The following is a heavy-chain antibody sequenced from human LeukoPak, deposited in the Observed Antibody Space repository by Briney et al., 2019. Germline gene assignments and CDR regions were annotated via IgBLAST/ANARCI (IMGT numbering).Heavy chain of an antibody. CDR1: GFTFSSYS. Sequence: GGSLRLSCAASGFTFSSYSMNWVRQAPGKGLERVSSISSSSSYIYYADSVKGRFTISRDNAKNSLYLQMNSLRAEDTAVYYCARDHNEDALLWFGELIQVNYYYMDVWGKGTTVTVSS. CDR3: ARDHNEDALLWFGELIQVNYYYMDV. CDR2: ISSSSSYI. D-gene: IGHD3-10*01. V-gene: IGHV3-21*01. J-gene: IGHJ6*03.